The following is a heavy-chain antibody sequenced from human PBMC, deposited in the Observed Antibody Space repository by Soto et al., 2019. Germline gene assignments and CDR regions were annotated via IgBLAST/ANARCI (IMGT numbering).Heavy chain of an antibody. CDR3: ARNFQGHYAMEV. CDR1: GFSLSNTRLG. Sequence: QVTLKEPGPVLVKPTETLTLTCTVSGFSLSNTRLGVSWIRQPPGKALERLAHIFSNNETSFNTSLKNRLTITEDAPNSQLVLTMTNMDPVDTATFYCARNFQGHYAMEVWGQGTAVTVSS. CDR2: IFSNNET. J-gene: IGHJ6*02. V-gene: IGHV2-26*01.